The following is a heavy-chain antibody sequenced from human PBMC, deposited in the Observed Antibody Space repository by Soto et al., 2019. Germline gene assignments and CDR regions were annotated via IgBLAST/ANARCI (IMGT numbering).Heavy chain of an antibody. CDR1: GYSFTSYG. D-gene: IGHD2-21*01. CDR2: ISTDNGNT. CDR3: ARDVPDTSLFFYYYGMDV. Sequence: QVHLVQSGAEVRKPGASVKVSCKASGYSFTSYGISWVRQAPGQGLEWMGWISTDNGNTNYANNLQGRVTMTIDPSTSTASMELWRLGSDDAAVYYCARDVPDTSLFFYYYGMDVWGQGTTVTVSS. V-gene: IGHV1-18*01. J-gene: IGHJ6*02.